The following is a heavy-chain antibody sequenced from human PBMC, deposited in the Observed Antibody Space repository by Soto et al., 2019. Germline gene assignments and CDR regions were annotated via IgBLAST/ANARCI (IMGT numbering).Heavy chain of an antibody. V-gene: IGHV4-59*01. D-gene: IGHD3-22*01. CDR1: GGSISSDY. CDR3: ARGYYDSSGYDP. Sequence: PSETLSLTCTVSGGSISSDYWSWIRQPPGKGLEWIGHMYYSGSTKYNPSLKSRVTISIDTSRNHFSLKLTSLTAADTALYYCARGYYDSSGYDPWGQGTLVSVSS. CDR2: MYYSGST. J-gene: IGHJ5*02.